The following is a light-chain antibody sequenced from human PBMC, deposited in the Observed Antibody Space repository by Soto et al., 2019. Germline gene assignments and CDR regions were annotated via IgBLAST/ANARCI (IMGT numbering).Light chain of an antibody. V-gene: IGLV2-14*03. CDR2: DVS. J-gene: IGLJ1*01. CDR1: SSDVGAYDY. CDR3: SSYTKSNILEV. Sequence: QSALTQPASVSGSPGQSVTISCTGTSSDVGAYDYVSWFQQHPGKAPKLMIYDVSYRPSGISNRFSGSKSGNTASLTISGLQAEDEADYYCSSYTKSNILEVFGTGTKVTVL.